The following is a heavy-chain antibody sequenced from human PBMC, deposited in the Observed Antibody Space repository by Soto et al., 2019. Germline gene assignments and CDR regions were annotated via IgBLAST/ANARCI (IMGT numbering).Heavy chain of an antibody. CDR1: GFTFSDHY. D-gene: IGHD3-10*01. J-gene: IGHJ4*02. V-gene: IGHV3-72*01. Sequence: EVQLVESGGGLVQPGGSLRLSCAASGFTFSDHYMDWVRQAPGKGLEWVGRSKNKADSYTTEYAASVKGRFTISREGSKNSLFRKMNSLKTEDTAVYYCTVWGSGNDFGAAWGQGILVTVSS. CDR2: SKNKADSYTT. CDR3: TVWGSGNDFGAA.